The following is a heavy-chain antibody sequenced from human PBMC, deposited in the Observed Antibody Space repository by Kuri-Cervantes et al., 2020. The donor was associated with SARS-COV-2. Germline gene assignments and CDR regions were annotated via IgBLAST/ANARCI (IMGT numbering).Heavy chain of an antibody. V-gene: IGHV3-21*01. Sequence: ESMKVSRAASGFNYGSHSMNWIRQAPGKGLEWVSSISSSSSYIYYADSVKGRFTISRDNAKNSLYLQMNSLRAEDTAVYYWAREKYYYDSSGLGGGEDYYYGMDVWCQGTTVTVSS. J-gene: IGHJ6*02. CDR2: ISSSSSYI. CDR1: GFNYGSHS. CDR3: AREKYYYDSSGLGGGEDYYYGMDV. D-gene: IGHD3-22*01.